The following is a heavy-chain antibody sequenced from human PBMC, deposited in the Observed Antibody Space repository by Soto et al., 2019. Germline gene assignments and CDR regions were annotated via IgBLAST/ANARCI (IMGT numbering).Heavy chain of an antibody. D-gene: IGHD1-26*01. Sequence: QVQLQESGPGLVKPSETLSLTCTVSGGSVSSGSYYWSWIRQPPGKGLEWIGYIYYSGSTNYNPSLKCRVTISVDTSKNQFSLKLSSVTAADTAVYYCASQDGVGAFTYYFDYWGQGTLVTVSS. J-gene: IGHJ4*02. CDR2: IYYSGST. CDR1: GGSVSSGSYY. V-gene: IGHV4-61*01. CDR3: ASQDGVGAFTYYFDY.